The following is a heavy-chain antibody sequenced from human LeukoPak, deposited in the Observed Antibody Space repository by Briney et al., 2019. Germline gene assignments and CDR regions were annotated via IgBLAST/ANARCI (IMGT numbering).Heavy chain of an antibody. D-gene: IGHD3-16*02. CDR3: ARGYTFGGVIARCYFDY. CDR2: IWYDGSNY. Sequence: QPGGSLRLSCAASGFTFSSYGMHWVRQAPGKGLEWVAVIWYDGSNYYYADSVKGRFTISRDNSKNTLYLQMNSLRAEDTAVYYCARGYTFGGVIARCYFDYWGQGTLVTVSS. CDR1: GFTFSSYG. J-gene: IGHJ4*02. V-gene: IGHV3-33*01.